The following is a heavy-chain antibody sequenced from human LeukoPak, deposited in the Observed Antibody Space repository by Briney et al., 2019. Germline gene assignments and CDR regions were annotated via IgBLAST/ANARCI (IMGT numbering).Heavy chain of an antibody. D-gene: IGHD3-10*01. Sequence: ASVKVSCKASGGTFSSYAISWVRQAPGQGLEWMGGIIPIFGTANYAQKFQGRVTITADESTSTAYMELSSLRSEDTAVYYCARVGATMVRGVMTHYYYMDVWGKGTTVTVSS. V-gene: IGHV1-69*13. CDR3: ARVGATMVRGVMTHYYYMDV. CDR2: IIPIFGTA. CDR1: GGTFSSYA. J-gene: IGHJ6*03.